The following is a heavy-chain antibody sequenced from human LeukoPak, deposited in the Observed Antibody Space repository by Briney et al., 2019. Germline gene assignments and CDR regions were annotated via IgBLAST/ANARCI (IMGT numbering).Heavy chain of an antibody. Sequence: GGSLRLSCAASGLTFSSYGMHWVRRAPGKGLEWVAVIWYDGSNKYYADSVKGRFTISRDNSKNTLYLQMNSLRAEDTAVYYCARDVYSGYGLPFDYWGQGTLVTVSS. CDR2: IWYDGSNK. V-gene: IGHV3-33*01. CDR3: ARDVYSGYGLPFDY. J-gene: IGHJ4*02. CDR1: GLTFSSYG. D-gene: IGHD5-12*01.